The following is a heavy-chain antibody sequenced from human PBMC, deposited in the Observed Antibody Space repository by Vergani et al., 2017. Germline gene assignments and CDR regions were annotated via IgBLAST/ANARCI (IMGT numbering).Heavy chain of an antibody. CDR2: INPKTGGI. CDR3: SKIMAVASDERDS. J-gene: IGHJ4*02. V-gene: IGHV1-2*02. CDR1: GYTFTACF. Sequence: QEQLMQSGAEVKKPGDSVKISCEASGYTFTACFMHWVRQAPGQGLELMGWINPKTGGINYAQEFQDRVTMTRDTSTSTAYMELRRLTFNDTAVYYCSKIMAVASDERDSWGQGTLVTVSS. D-gene: IGHD2-8*01.